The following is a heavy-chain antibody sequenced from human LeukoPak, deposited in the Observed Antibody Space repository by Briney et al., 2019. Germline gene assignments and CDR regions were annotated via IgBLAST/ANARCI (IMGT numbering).Heavy chain of an antibody. CDR3: ARDRVGYMDV. J-gene: IGHJ6*03. CDR1: GGSISSYY. Sequence: SETLSLTCTVSGGSISSYYWSWIRQPPGKGLEWIGYIYYSGSTNYNPSLKSRVTISVDTSKNQFSLKLSSVTAADTAVYYCARDRVGYMDVWGKGTTVTVSS. D-gene: IGHD1-26*01. CDR2: IYYSGST. V-gene: IGHV4-59*01.